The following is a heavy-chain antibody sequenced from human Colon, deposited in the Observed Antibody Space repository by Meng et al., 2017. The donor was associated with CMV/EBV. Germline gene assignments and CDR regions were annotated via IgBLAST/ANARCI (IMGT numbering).Heavy chain of an antibody. Sequence: GESLKISCAASGFTFSSYAMHWVRQAPGKGLEWVAVISYDGSNKYYADSVKGRFTISRDNSKNTLYLQMNSLRAEDTAVYYCAREVGNIVATIMDDYWGQGTLVTVSS. CDR1: GFTFSSYA. CDR3: AREVGNIVATIMDDY. V-gene: IGHV3-30*04. CDR2: ISYDGSNK. J-gene: IGHJ4*02. D-gene: IGHD5-12*01.